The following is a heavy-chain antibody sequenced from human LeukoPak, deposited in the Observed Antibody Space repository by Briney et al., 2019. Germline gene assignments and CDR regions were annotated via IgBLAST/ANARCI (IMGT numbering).Heavy chain of an antibody. V-gene: IGHV4-59*01. CDR2: IYYSGST. D-gene: IGHD5-18*01. J-gene: IGHJ4*02. Sequence: TASETLSLTCTVSGSSISSYYWSWLRQPPGKGLEWIGYIYYSGSTNYNPSLKSRVTISVDTSKNQFSLKLSSVTAADTAVYYCARGGLWSSSGLDYWGQGTLVTVSS. CDR1: GSSISSYY. CDR3: ARGGLWSSSGLDY.